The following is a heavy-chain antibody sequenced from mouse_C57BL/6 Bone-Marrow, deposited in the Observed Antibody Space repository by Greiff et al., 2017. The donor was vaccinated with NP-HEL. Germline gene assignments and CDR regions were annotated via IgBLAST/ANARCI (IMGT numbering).Heavy chain of an antibody. CDR2: INPSTGGT. CDR3: ARYGYFDV. Sequence: VQLKESGPELVKPGASVKISCKASGYSFTGYYMNWVKQSPEKSLEWIGEINPSTGGTTYNQKFKAKATLTVDKSSSTAYMQLKSLTSEDSAVYYCARYGYFDVWGTGTTVTVSS. V-gene: IGHV1-42*01. J-gene: IGHJ1*03. CDR1: GYSFTGYY.